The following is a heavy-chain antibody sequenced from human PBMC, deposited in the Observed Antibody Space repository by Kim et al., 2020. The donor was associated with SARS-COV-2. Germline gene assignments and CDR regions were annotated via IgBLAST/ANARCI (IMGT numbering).Heavy chain of an antibody. CDR2: IYYSGSA. CDR1: GGSISSNSYY. V-gene: IGHV4-39*01. Sequence: SETLSLTCTVTGGSISSNSYYWSWIRQPPGKGLEWIASIYYSGSASYNPSLKSRATISVDTSKNEFSVRLSFVTAAETAAYYCARLPSPLMYCGNSPCDSWGQGTLVTVAS. CDR3: ARLPSPLMYCGNSPCDS. J-gene: IGHJ4*02. D-gene: IGHD2-8*02.